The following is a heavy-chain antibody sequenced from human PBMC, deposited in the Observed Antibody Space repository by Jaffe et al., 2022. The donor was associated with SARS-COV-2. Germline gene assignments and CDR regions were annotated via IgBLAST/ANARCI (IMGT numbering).Heavy chain of an antibody. CDR2: IRSKANSYAT. CDR1: GFTFSGSA. V-gene: IGHV3-73*01. J-gene: IGHJ4*02. D-gene: IGHD6-13*01. CDR3: TFLRTIAAAGTGGDY. Sequence: EVQLVESGGGLVQPGGSLKLSCAASGFTFSGSAMHWVRQASGKGLEWVGRIRSKANSYATAYAASVKGRFTISRDDSKNTAYLQMNSLKTEDTAVYYCTFLRTIAAAGTGGDYWGQGTLVTVSS.